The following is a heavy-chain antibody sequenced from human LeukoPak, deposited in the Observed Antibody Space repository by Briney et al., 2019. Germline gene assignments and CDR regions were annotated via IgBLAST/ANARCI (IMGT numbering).Heavy chain of an antibody. CDR2: IYYSGST. J-gene: IGHJ6*03. CDR3: ARPGGYSYYYYYMDV. Sequence: SETLSLTCTVSGGSISSHYWSWIRQPPGKGLEWMGYIYYSGSTNYNPSLKSRVTISVDTSKNQFSLKLSSVTAADTAVYYCARPGGYSYYYYYMDVWGKGTTVTVSS. D-gene: IGHD3-10*01. CDR1: GGSISSHY. V-gene: IGHV4-59*11.